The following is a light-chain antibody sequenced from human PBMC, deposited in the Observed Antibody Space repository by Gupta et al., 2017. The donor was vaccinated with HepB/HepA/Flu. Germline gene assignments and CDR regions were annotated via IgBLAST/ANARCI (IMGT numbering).Light chain of an antibody. Sequence: QSVLTQPPSASGPPGQRVTISCSGSSSNIGSNYVYWYQQLPGTAPKLLIYRNNQRPSGVPDRFSGSKSGTSASLAISGLRSEDEADYYCDEWDDSLSGPDVVFGGGTKLTVL. CDR2: RNN. CDR3: DEWDDSLSGPDVV. CDR1: SSNIGSNY. V-gene: IGLV1-47*01. J-gene: IGLJ2*01.